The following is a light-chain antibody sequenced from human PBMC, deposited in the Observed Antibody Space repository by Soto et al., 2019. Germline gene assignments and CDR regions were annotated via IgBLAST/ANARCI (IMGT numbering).Light chain of an antibody. Sequence: QSALTQPPSVSGSPGQSVAISCTGTSSDVGSYNRVSWYQQPPGAAPKLMIYEVSNRPSGVPDRFSGSKSGNTASLTISGLQAEYEDDYYCNSYTGSSTYVFGTGTKVTVL. CDR2: EVS. V-gene: IGLV2-18*02. CDR3: NSYTGSSTYV. J-gene: IGLJ1*01. CDR1: SSDVGSYNR.